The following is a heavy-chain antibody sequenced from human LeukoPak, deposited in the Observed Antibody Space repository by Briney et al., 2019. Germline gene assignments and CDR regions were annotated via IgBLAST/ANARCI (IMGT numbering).Heavy chain of an antibody. V-gene: IGHV3-33*08. CDR2: ISYDGNNK. CDR3: ARDLGMVGGY. Sequence: GGSLRLSCAASGFTFSRFGIHWVRQAPDKGLEWLASISYDGNNKYYADSVKGRFTISRDNSKNTLYLQMNSLRAEDTAVYYCARDLGMVGGYWGQGTLVTVSS. CDR1: GFTFSRFG. J-gene: IGHJ4*02. D-gene: IGHD3-10*02.